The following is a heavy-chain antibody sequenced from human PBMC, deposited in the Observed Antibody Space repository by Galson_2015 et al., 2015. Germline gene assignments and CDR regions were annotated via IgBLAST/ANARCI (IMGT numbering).Heavy chain of an antibody. Sequence: SVKVSCRASGYTFTNYAINWVRQAPGQGLEWMGWINTNTGNPTYAQDFTGRFVFSLDTSVSTAYLQISSLKAEDTAVYYCARDTTSGAGAVTDCWGQGTLVTVSS. D-gene: IGHD4-17*01. CDR1: GYTFTNYA. V-gene: IGHV7-4-1*02. J-gene: IGHJ4*02. CDR2: INTNTGNP. CDR3: ARDTTSGAGAVTDC.